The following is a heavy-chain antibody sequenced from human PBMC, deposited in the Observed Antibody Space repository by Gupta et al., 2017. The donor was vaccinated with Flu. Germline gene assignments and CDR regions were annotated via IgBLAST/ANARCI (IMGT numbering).Heavy chain of an antibody. Sequence: VHLVESGGGLAKPGGSLRLSCGASGFPFTNAWMSWVRQAPGKGLEWVGRVKIKTDGGTTDYAAPVKGRFTISRDDSKNTLYLQMNSLKTEDTAVYYCATEGTDDESYYFDYWGQGTLVTVSS. CDR2: VKIKTDGGTT. CDR3: ATEGTDDESYYFDY. V-gene: IGHV3-15*01. J-gene: IGHJ4*02. CDR1: GFPFTNAW.